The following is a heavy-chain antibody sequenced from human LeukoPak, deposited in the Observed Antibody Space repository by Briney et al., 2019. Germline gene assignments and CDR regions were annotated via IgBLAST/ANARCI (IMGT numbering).Heavy chain of an antibody. CDR3: ARGEAGSDV. CDR2: MNPKSAHT. Sequence: ASVKVSCKASGYTFTSYDIHWVRQASGHGLEWMGWMNPKSAHTGLAQRFQGRVTITADESTSTAYMELSSLRSEDTAVYYCARGEAGSDVWGKGTTVTVSS. J-gene: IGHJ6*04. V-gene: IGHV1-8*01. CDR1: GYTFTSYD.